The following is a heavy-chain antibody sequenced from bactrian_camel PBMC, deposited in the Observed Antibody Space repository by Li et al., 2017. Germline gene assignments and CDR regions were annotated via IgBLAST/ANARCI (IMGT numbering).Heavy chain of an antibody. CDR2: IYSDGANT. CDR1: GFTLSTYF. Sequence: HVQLVESGGGLVQPGGSLRLSCAGSGFTLSTYFMSWVRQAPGKGLEWVSDIYSDGANTYYADSVKGRFTISHDKSKNTAYLQMNDLKPEDTAMYYCAEAPYRDGFSTKCRGQGTQVTVS. V-gene: IGHV3S6*01. CDR3: AEAPYRDGFSTKC. D-gene: IGHD4*01. J-gene: IGHJ4*01.